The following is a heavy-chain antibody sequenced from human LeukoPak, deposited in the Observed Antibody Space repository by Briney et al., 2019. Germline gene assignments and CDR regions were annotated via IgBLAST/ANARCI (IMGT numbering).Heavy chain of an antibody. CDR1: GFTFGSYW. J-gene: IGHJ1*01. D-gene: IGHD3-22*01. CDR2: IKSDGSS. CDR3: ARAPSEIGGYYPEYFRH. Sequence: GGSLRLSCAASGFTFGSYWMHWVRQAPGKGLVWVSRIKSDGSSNYADSVKGRFTISRDNAKNTLSLQMNSLRAEDTGVYYCARAPSEIGGYYPEYFRHWGQGTLVTVSS. V-gene: IGHV3-74*01.